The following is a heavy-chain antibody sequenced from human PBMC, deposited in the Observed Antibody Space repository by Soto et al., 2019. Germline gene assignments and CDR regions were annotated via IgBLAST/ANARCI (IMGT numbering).Heavy chain of an antibody. CDR1: GFTFSDYY. J-gene: IGHJ2*01. D-gene: IGHD1-20*01. CDR3: VRDRLGFTWSFDL. CDR2: ISSTSLYT. Sequence: GGSLRLSCAASGFTFSDYYIAWIRQGPGKGLEWVSYISSTSLYTNYADSVKGRFTISRDNARNSLHLEMNSLRVEDTAIYYCVRDRLGFTWSFDLWGRGTLVTVSS. V-gene: IGHV3-11*06.